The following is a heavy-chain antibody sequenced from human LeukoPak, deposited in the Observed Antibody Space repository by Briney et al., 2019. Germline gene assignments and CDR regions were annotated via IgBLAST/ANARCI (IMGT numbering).Heavy chain of an antibody. CDR1: GGSISRGDYY. CDR3: ARSQEHWLAYDF. CDR2: IYHSGST. D-gene: IGHD6-19*01. J-gene: IGHJ4*02. Sequence: NTSETLSLTCTVSGGSISRGDYYWSWIRQPPGKGLEWIGYIYHSGSTYYNPSLKSRVTISVDRSKSQFSLKLSSVTAADTAVYYCARSQEHWLAYDFWGQGTLLTVSS. V-gene: IGHV4-30-2*01.